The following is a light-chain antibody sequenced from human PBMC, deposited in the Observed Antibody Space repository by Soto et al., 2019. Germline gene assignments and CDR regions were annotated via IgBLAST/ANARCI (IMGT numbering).Light chain of an antibody. CDR3: QQYNSYWT. Sequence: EIVMTQSPATLSVSPGERATLSCRASQSVSNNLAWYQQKPGQAPRLLIYGASTRATGIPARFSGSGSGTEFTLTISSLQSEDFATYYCQQYNSYWTFGQGTKVEI. CDR1: QSVSNN. V-gene: IGKV3-15*01. CDR2: GAS. J-gene: IGKJ1*01.